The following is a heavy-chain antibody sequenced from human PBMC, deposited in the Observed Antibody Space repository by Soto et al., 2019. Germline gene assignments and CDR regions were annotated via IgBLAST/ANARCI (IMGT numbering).Heavy chain of an antibody. CDR2: IYNSGIT. J-gene: IGHJ4*02. D-gene: IGHD6-13*01. CDR3: ARDLAAVPRAFDY. CDR1: GGSVSSGSHY. V-gene: IGHV4-61*01. Sequence: SETLSLTCTVPGGSVSSGSHYWSWIRQSPGKGLEWIGYIYNSGITKYNATLKSRVTISVDTSKNQFSLRLISVTAADTAVYYCARDLAAVPRAFDYWGRGTLVTVSS.